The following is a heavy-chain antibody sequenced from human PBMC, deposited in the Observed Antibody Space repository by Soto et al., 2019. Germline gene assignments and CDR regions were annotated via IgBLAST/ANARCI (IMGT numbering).Heavy chain of an antibody. CDR1: GFTVSSNY. J-gene: IGHJ5*02. V-gene: IGHV3-66*01. CDR2: IYSGGTT. Sequence: VGSLRLSCAASGFTVSSNYMSWVRQAPGKGLEWVSLIYSGGTTYYADSVKGRFIISRDNSKNTVYLQMNSLRVEDTAVYYCARGSCGSSRSCYVAWFDPWGQGTLVTVSS. CDR3: ARGSCGSSRSCYVAWFDP. D-gene: IGHD2-2*01.